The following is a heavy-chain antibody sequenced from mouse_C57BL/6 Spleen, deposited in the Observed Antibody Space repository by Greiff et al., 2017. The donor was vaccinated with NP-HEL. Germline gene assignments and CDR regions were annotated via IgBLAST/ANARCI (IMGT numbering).Heavy chain of an antibody. D-gene: IGHD2-3*01. CDR3: ARQDGYSNWYFDV. CDR2: ISNLAYSI. Sequence: EVQRVESGGGLVQPGGSLKLSCAASGFTFSDYGMAWVRQAPRKGPEWVAFISNLAYSIYYADTVTGRFTISRENAKNTLYLEMSSLRSEDTAMYYCARQDGYSNWYFDVWGTGTTVTVSS. CDR1: GFTFSDYG. J-gene: IGHJ1*03. V-gene: IGHV5-15*01.